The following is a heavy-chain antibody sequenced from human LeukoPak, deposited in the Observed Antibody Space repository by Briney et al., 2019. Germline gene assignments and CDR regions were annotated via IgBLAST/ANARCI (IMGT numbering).Heavy chain of an antibody. CDR3: ARDRITISPGAFDI. Sequence: SETLSLTCTVSGGSVSSGSYYWSWIRQPPGTGLEWIGYIYYSGSTNYNPSLKSRVTISVDTSKNQFSLKLSSVTAADTAVYYCARDRITISPGAFDIWGQGTMVTVSS. CDR1: GGSVSSGSYY. V-gene: IGHV4-61*01. J-gene: IGHJ3*02. CDR2: IYYSGST. D-gene: IGHD3-9*01.